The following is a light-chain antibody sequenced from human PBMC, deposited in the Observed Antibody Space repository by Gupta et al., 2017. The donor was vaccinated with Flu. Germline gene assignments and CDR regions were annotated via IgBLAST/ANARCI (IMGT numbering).Light chain of an antibody. V-gene: IGLV8-61*01. CDR1: SGSVSTSYY. J-gene: IGLJ3*02. CDR3: VLYMGSGIRG. CDR2: STN. Sequence: QTVVTQEPSFSVSPGGTVTLTCGLSSGSVSTSYYPSWYQQTPGQAPRTLIYSTNTRSSGVPDRVSGSILGNKAALTITGAQADDESDYYCVLYMGSGIRGFGGGTKLTVL.